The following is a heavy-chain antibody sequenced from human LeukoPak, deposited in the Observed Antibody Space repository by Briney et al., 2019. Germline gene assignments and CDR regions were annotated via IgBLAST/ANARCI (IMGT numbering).Heavy chain of an antibody. Sequence: GGSLRLSCAASGFTFSTYAMHWVRQAPGKGLEWVAAISYDGSKKHYADSVKGRFTISKDNSKNTLYLQMNSLRAEDTAVYYCPRDLLPAAGEYYFDYWGQGTLVTVSS. CDR1: GFTFSTYA. V-gene: IGHV3-30*04. CDR2: ISYDGSKK. D-gene: IGHD6-13*01. J-gene: IGHJ4*02. CDR3: PRDLLPAAGEYYFDY.